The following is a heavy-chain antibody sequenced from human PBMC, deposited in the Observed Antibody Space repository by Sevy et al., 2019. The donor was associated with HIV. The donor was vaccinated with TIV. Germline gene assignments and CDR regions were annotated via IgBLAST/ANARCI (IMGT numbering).Heavy chain of an antibody. CDR2: ISSSTSYI. CDR3: AILWFGEFDTFDI. CDR1: GFTFSSYT. Sequence: GGSLRLSCAASGFTFSSYTINWVRQAPGKGLEWVSSISSSTSYIYYAASLKGRFTISRDNAKNSLFLQMNSLRAEDTAVYYCAILWFGEFDTFDIWGQGTMVTVSS. J-gene: IGHJ3*02. V-gene: IGHV3-21*01. D-gene: IGHD3-10*01.